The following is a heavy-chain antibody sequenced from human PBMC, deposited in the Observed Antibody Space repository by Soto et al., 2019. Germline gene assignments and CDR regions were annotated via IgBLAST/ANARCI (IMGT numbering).Heavy chain of an antibody. CDR3: AHRVLRTVFGLVTTSAIYFDF. Sequence: QITLNESGPTQVKPRQTLTLTCTFSGFSLTTSGVGVGWIRQSPGKAPEWLARIYWDDDKRSSPSLKSRLTITKYTYKNQVVLTMADLDPADTATYYCAHRVLRTVFGLVTTSAIYFDFWGQGTPVAVSS. CDR1: GFSLTTSGVG. D-gene: IGHD3-3*01. J-gene: IGHJ4*02. V-gene: IGHV2-5*02. CDR2: IYWDDDK.